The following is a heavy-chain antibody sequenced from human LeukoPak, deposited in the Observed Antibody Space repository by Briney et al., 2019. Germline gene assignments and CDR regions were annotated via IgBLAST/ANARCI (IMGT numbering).Heavy chain of an antibody. V-gene: IGHV1-18*01. CDR3: ARSGYSSSWFEDYYYYMDV. CDR2: ISVYKGNT. J-gene: IGHJ6*03. D-gene: IGHD6-13*01. CDR1: GYTFTNYG. Sequence: ASVKVSCKASGYTFTNYGITWVRQAPGKGLEWMGWISVYKGNTKYAQKFQGRVTMTADTFTSTAYMELRSLRSDDTAVYYCARSGYSSSWFEDYYYYMDVWGKGTTVTVSS.